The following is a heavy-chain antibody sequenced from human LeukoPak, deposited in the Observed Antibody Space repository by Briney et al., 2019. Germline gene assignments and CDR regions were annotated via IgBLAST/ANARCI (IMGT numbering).Heavy chain of an antibody. CDR3: ARDLVSGSYGGWFDP. J-gene: IGHJ5*02. D-gene: IGHD1-26*01. CDR2: ISYDGSKR. CDR1: GFTFSNYA. Sequence: GRSLRLSCAASGFTFSNYAMHWVRQAPGKGLEWVAVISYDGSKRYYQDSVKGRFTIPRDNSKNTLYLQVSSLRPEDTAVYYCARDLVSGSYGGWFDPRGQGTLVTVSS. V-gene: IGHV3-30*04.